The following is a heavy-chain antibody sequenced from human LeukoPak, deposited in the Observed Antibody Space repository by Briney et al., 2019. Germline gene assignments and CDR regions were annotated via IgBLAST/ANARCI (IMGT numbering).Heavy chain of an antibody. V-gene: IGHV1-18*01. J-gene: IGHJ6*02. CDR3: ARDEASKVVAATWRYGMDV. CDR2: ISAYNGNT. CDR1: GYTFTSYG. Sequence: GASVTVSCKASGYTFTSYGISWVRQAPGQGLEWMGWISAYNGNTNYAQKLQGRVTMTTDTSTSTAYMELRSLRSDDTAVYYCARDEASKVVAATWRYGMDVWGQGTTVTVSS. D-gene: IGHD2-15*01.